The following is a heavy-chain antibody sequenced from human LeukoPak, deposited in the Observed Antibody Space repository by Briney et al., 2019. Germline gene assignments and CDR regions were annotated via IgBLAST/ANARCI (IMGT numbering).Heavy chain of an antibody. CDR2: TYYRSKWYN. V-gene: IGHV6-1*01. J-gene: IGHJ5*02. D-gene: IGHD3-10*01. CDR1: GDSVSSNSAA. Sequence: SQTLSLTCAISGDSVSSNSAAWNWIRQSPSRGLEWLGRTYYRSKWYNDYAVSVKSRITINPDTSKNQFSLQLNSVTPEDTAVYYCARDPSVGSGSYRKANWFDPWGQGTLVTVSS. CDR3: ARDPSVGSGSYRKANWFDP.